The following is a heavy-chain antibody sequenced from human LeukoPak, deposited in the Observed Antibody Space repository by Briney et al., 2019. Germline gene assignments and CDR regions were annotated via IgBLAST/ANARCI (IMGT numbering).Heavy chain of an antibody. CDR1: GFTFSGYS. CDR2: ISTTSDYI. V-gene: IGHV3-21*01. CDR3: ARDLAYCGGDCYSVSAFDI. D-gene: IGHD2-21*02. J-gene: IGHJ3*02. Sequence: GGSLRLSCAASGFTFSGYSMNWVRQAPGKGLEWVSSISTTSDYIHYADSLKGRVAISRDNAKNSLYLQMNSLRAEDTAVYYCARDLAYCGGDCYSVSAFDIWGQGTMVTVSS.